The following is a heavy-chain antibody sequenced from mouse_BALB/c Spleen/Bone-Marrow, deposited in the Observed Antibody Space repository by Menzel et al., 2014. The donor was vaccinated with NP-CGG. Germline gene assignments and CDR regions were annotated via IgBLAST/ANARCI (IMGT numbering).Heavy chain of an antibody. D-gene: IGHD1-2*01. Sequence: EVKLVESGAELVRPGASVKISCKAFGYTFXKHHINWVKQRPGQGLDWIGYINPYNDYTSYNQKFKGKATLTVDKSSSTAYMDLSSLTSEDSAVYYCAREDYGAWFAYWGQGTLVTVSA. CDR1: GYTFXKHH. V-gene: IGHV1S45*01. J-gene: IGHJ3*01. CDR2: INPYNDYT. CDR3: AREDYGAWFAY.